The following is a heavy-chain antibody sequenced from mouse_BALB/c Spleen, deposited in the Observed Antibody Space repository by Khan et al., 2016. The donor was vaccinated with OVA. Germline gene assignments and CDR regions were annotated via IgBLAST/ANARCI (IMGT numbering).Heavy chain of an antibody. CDR2: ISSGGST. CDR1: GFTFSSYA. CDR3: TSLVDY. V-gene: IGHV5-6-5*01. Sequence: EVELVESGGGLVKPGGSLKLSCAASGFTFSSYAMSWVRQTPEKRLEWVASISSGGSTYSPDSVKGRFTISRDDARNILYLQMSGLRSEDTAMYYCTSLVDYWGQGTSVTVSS. J-gene: IGHJ4*01.